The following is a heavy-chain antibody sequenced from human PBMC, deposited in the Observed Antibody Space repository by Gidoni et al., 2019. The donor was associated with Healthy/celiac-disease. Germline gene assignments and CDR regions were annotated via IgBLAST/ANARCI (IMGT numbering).Heavy chain of an antibody. D-gene: IGHD5-12*01. CDR2: ISSSSSDI. J-gene: IGHJ4*02. V-gene: IGHV3-21*01. Sequence: EVQLVESGGGLVKPGRSLRLSCAASRFTFSSYSMNWVRQAPGTGLEWVSSISSSSSDIYYADSVKGRFTISRDNAKNSLYLQMNSLRAEDTAVYYCASLRYESGPFDYWGQGTLVTVSS. CDR3: ASLRYESGPFDY. CDR1: RFTFSSYS.